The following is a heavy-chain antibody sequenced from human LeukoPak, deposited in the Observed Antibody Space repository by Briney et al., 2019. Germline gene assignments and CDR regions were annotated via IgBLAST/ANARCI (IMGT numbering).Heavy chain of an antibody. J-gene: IGHJ4*02. CDR3: ARLYGRVTIFDY. CDR1: GFTFRSYW. D-gene: IGHD4-23*01. CDR2: INPDGSVT. Sequence: GGSLRLSCAASGFTFRSYWMSWVRQAPGKGLEWVATINPDGSVTYYVDSVKGRFTISRDNARNSVYLQMDSLRTEDTAAYFCARLYGRVTIFDYWGQGTLVTVSS. V-gene: IGHV3-7*03.